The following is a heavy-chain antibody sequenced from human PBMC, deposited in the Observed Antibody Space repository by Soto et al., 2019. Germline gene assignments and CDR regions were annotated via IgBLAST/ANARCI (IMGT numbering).Heavy chain of an antibody. V-gene: IGHV3-33*01. CDR3: AREVDYGDSPWGIDY. Sequence: QVQLVESGGGVVQPGRSLRLSCAASGFTFNTLAMHWVRQAPGKGLEWVALIWYDGSNKYYADSVKGRFTISRDNSQNTVYLQTNSLGADDTAIYYCAREVDYGDSPWGIDYWGHGALVTFSS. J-gene: IGHJ4*01. CDR2: IWYDGSNK. D-gene: IGHD4-17*01. CDR1: GFTFNTLA.